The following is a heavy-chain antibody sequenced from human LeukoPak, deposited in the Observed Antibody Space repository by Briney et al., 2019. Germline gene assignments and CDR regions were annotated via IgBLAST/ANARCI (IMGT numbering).Heavy chain of an antibody. V-gene: IGHV1-46*01. Sequence: ASVKVSCKASGYVFTSHYIHWMRQAPGHGLEWMGMINPSGGSTSYAQKFQGRVTMTRDTSTSTVYLELSSLRSEDTAVYYCARDREPLAYCGGDCSEAFDYWGQGTLVTVSS. D-gene: IGHD2-21*02. CDR1: GYVFTSHY. CDR3: ARDREPLAYCGGDCSEAFDY. CDR2: INPSGGST. J-gene: IGHJ4*02.